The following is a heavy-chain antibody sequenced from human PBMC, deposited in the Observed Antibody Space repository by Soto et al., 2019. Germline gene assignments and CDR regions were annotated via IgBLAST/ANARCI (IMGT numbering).Heavy chain of an antibody. CDR2: ISGSGGST. D-gene: IGHD6-6*01. J-gene: IGHJ4*02. V-gene: IGHV3-23*01. CDR3: AKRRPTSIAARGSFDY. CDR1: GFTFSSYA. Sequence: GGSLRPSCTASGFTFSSYAMSWVRQAPGKGLEWVSAISGSGGSTYYADSVKGRFTISRDNSKNTLYLQMNSLRAEDTAVYYCAKRRPTSIAARGSFDYWGQGTLVTVSS.